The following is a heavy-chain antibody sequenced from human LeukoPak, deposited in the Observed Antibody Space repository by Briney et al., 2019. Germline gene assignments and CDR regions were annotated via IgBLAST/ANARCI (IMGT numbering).Heavy chain of an antibody. CDR2: IYSGGNT. V-gene: IGHV3-66*04. CDR3: ARPPGLAGHYSYYYGVDV. J-gene: IGHJ6*02. D-gene: IGHD6-19*01. CDR1: GFTVSSNY. Sequence: PGGSLRLSCAASGFTVSSNYMIWVRQAPGKGLEWVSVIYSGGNTYYADSVRGRFIISRDNSENTVYLQMNSLRAEDTAVYFCARPPGLAGHYSYYYGVDVWGQGTTVTVSS.